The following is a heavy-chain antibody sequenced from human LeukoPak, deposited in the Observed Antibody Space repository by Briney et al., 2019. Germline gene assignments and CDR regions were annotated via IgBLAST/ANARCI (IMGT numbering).Heavy chain of an antibody. Sequence: GGSLRLSCAASGFTFSSYSMNWVRQAPGKGLEWVSSISSSSSYIYYADSVKGRFTISRDNAKNSLYLQMNSLRAEDTAVYYCAKDLYPVLRYFDWLSDYWGQGTLVTVSS. CDR2: ISSSSSYI. CDR3: AKDLYPVLRYFDWLSDY. D-gene: IGHD3-9*01. J-gene: IGHJ4*02. CDR1: GFTFSSYS. V-gene: IGHV3-21*01.